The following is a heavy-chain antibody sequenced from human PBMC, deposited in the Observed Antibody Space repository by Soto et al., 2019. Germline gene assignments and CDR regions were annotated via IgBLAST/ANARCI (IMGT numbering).Heavy chain of an antibody. D-gene: IGHD1-26*01. V-gene: IGHV4-34*01. CDR1: GRSFSGYY. CDR3: SMGGVGAFDI. Sequence: QVQLQQWGAGLLKPSETLSLTCAVYGRSFSGYYWSWIRQPPGKGLERNGEIDHSGSTNYNPSLRRRVTISVDTSKHHFSLKLSSVTAADTAVYYCSMGGVGAFDIWGQGTMVTVSS. J-gene: IGHJ3*02. CDR2: IDHSGST.